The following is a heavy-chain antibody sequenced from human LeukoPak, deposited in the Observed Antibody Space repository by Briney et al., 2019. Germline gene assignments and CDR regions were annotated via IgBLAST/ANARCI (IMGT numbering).Heavy chain of an antibody. CDR1: GFTFSSYA. CDR2: ISGSGGST. D-gene: IGHD4-17*01. J-gene: IGHJ2*01. V-gene: IGHV3-23*01. CDR3: AKVLDYGDYVQGYFDL. Sequence: GGSLRLSCAASGFTFSSYAMSWVRQAPGKGLEWVSAISGSGGSTYYADSVKGRFTISRDNSKNTLYLQMNSLRAEDTAVYYCAKVLDYGDYVQGYFDLWGRGTLVTVSS.